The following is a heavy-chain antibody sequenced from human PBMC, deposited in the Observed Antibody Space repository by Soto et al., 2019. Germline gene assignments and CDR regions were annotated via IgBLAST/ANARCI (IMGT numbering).Heavy chain of an antibody. J-gene: IGHJ6*02. V-gene: IGHV3-23*01. CDR3: AKVWGGYCSGGTCYSPYYYYGMDV. Sequence: GXLRLSCSASGVTVSRYVMSWVRQARGRGLEWVSGISGSGAYTYQTDSVKGRFTLSRDSSENTLYLEMNSLRAEDTAVYYCAKVWGGYCSGGTCYSPYYYYGMDVWGQGTTVTVSS. CDR2: ISGSGAYT. D-gene: IGHD2-15*01. CDR1: GVTVSRYV.